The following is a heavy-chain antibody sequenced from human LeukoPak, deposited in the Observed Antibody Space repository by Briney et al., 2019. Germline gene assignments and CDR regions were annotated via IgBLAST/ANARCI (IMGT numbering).Heavy chain of an antibody. CDR1: GGSISSYY. D-gene: IGHD2-2*01. CDR3: ARYCSSTSCYVDY. Sequence: SETLSLTCTVSGGSISSYYWSWIRQPPGKGLEWIGYIYYSGSTNYNPSLKSRGTISVDTSKNQFSLKLSSVTAADTAVYYCARYCSSTSCYVDYWGQGTLVTVSS. CDR2: IYYSGST. V-gene: IGHV4-59*01. J-gene: IGHJ4*02.